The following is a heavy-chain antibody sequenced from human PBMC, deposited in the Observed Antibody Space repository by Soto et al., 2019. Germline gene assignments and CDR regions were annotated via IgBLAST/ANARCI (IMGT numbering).Heavy chain of an antibody. J-gene: IGHJ4*02. CDR1: GGSFSGYY. CDR3: YLTGTTGNYFDY. CDR2: INHSGIT. D-gene: IGHD1-20*01. V-gene: IGHV4-34*01. Sequence: SETLSLTCAVYGGSFSGYYWSWIRQPPGKGLEWIGEINHSGITNYNPSLKSRVTISVDTSKNQFSLKLSSVTAADTAVYYCYLTGTTGNYFDYWGQGTLVTVSS.